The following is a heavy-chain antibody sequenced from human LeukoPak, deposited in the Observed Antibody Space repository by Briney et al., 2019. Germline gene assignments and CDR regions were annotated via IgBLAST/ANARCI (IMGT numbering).Heavy chain of an antibody. CDR3: ARVTSSGGVDN. CDR2: VYYSGST. J-gene: IGHJ4*02. Sequence: SETLSLTCTVSGDSIITSRYYWGWVRQPPGKGLEWVGSVYYSGSTYYNPSLKSRVVTSVDTSKKQFFLKVTSVTAADTAVYYCARVTSSGGVDNWGQGTLVTVSS. CDR1: GDSIITSRYY. D-gene: IGHD2-21*02. V-gene: IGHV4-39*07.